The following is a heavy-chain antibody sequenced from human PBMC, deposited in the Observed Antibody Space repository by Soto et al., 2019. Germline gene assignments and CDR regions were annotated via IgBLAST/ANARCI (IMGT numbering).Heavy chain of an antibody. J-gene: IGHJ1*01. Sequence: QVQLVESGGGVVQPGRSLRLSCAASGFIFSYYAMHWVRQAPGKGLEWVAVIAYDASKKYYADSVKGRFTISRDNSKNTLYLQMNSLRDEDTAVYYCASPYCSGGSCYLTEYFQHWGQGTLVTVSS. D-gene: IGHD2-15*01. CDR2: IAYDASKK. CDR1: GFIFSYYA. V-gene: IGHV3-30*03. CDR3: ASPYCSGGSCYLTEYFQH.